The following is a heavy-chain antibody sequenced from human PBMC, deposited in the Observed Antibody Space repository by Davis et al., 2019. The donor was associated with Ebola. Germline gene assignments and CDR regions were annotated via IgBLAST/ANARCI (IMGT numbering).Heavy chain of an antibody. CDR2: VSHSERER. J-gene: IGHJ4*02. Sequence: PGGSLRLSCAASGFIFRNYAMHWVRQAPGKGLEWVAVVSHSERERFYADSVKGRFTISRDNSENTLYLQMNSLTADDTSVYYCARAGFDEVLDYCGQGTPVTVSS. CDR3: ARAGFDEVLDY. D-gene: IGHD3-3*01. CDR1: GFIFRNYA. V-gene: IGHV3-30*04.